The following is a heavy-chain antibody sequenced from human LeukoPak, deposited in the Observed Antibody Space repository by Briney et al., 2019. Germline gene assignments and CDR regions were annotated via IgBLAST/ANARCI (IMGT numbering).Heavy chain of an antibody. V-gene: IGHV4-39*01. J-gene: IGHJ4*02. CDR1: DDSISRSSYY. Sequence: SETLSLTCSVSDDSISRSSYYWGWIRQPPGKGLEWIGTFYYSGFTYYNPSLKNRVTISVDTSKNQFSLKLSSVTAEDTAVYYCARLKVGTTHPDYWGQGTLVTVSS. CDR2: FYYSGFT. CDR3: ARLKVGTTHPDY. D-gene: IGHD1-26*01.